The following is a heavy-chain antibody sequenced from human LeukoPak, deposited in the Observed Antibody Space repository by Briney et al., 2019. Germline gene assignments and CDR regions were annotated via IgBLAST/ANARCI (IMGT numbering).Heavy chain of an antibody. CDR2: VYLYGTT. CDR1: IGSISSSKW. D-gene: IGHD1/OR15-1a*01. V-gene: IGHV4-4*02. Sequence: SETLSVICSVSIGSISSSKWWSWVRQSPVKGLEWIGEVYLYGTTNYNPSFTSRVTMSVDRSRNQFSLKLTSVTAADTAVYYCARQKWEQQGRAYYFNGLDVWGPGTTVTVSS. J-gene: IGHJ6*02. CDR3: ARQKWEQQGRAYYFNGLDV.